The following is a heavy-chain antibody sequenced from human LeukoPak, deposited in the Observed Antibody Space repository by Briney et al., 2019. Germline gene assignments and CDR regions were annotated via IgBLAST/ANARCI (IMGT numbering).Heavy chain of an antibody. D-gene: IGHD3-22*01. V-gene: IGHV4-38-2*02. CDR3: ARGLTTTAFDY. CDR2: IYHSGKT. Sequence: KASETLSLTCTVSGYSISSGYYWGWIRQPPGKGLEWIGSIYHSGKTYYNPSLKSRVTISVDTSKNQFSLKLSSVTAADTAVYYCARGLTTTAFDYWGQGTLVTVSS. CDR1: GYSISSGYY. J-gene: IGHJ4*02.